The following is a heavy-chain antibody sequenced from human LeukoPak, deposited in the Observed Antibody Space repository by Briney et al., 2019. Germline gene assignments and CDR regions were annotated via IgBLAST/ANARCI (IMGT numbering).Heavy chain of an antibody. V-gene: IGHV1-8*03. CDR2: INPNSGNT. D-gene: IGHD6-25*01. J-gene: IGHJ4*02. CDR3: ARSAAARRRAFDY. CDR1: GYTFTSYD. Sequence: ASVKVSCKASGYTFTSYDINWVRQATGQGLEWMGWINPNSGNTGYAQKFQGRVTITRNTSISTAYMELSSLRSEDTAVYYCARSAAARRRAFDYWGQGTLVTVSS.